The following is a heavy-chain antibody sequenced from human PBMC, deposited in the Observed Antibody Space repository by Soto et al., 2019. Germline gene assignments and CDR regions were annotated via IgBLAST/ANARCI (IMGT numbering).Heavy chain of an antibody. V-gene: IGHV4-59*01. J-gene: IGHJ4*02. CDR2: IYYSGST. CDR1: GGSISSYY. Sequence: SETLSLTCTVSGGSISSYYWSWIRQPPGKGLEWIGYIYYSGSTNYNPSLKSRVTISVDTSKNQFSLKLSSVTAADTAVYYCARGSGTAMVYFDYWGQGTLVTVSS. CDR3: ARGSGTAMVYFDY. D-gene: IGHD5-18*01.